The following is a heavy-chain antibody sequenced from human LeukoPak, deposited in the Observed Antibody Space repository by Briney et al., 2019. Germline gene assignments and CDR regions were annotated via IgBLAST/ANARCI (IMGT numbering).Heavy chain of an antibody. D-gene: IGHD6-13*01. CDR3: AKSLPGSSWQYYYYMDV. V-gene: IGHV3-23*01. CDR1: GFTFSSYA. CDR2: ISGSGGGT. J-gene: IGHJ6*03. Sequence: GGSLRLSCAASGFTFSSYAMSWVRQAPGKGLEWVSAISGSGGGTYYADSVKGRFTISRDNSKNTLWLQMNSLRAEDTAVYYCAKSLPGSSWQYYYYMDVWGKGTTVTVSS.